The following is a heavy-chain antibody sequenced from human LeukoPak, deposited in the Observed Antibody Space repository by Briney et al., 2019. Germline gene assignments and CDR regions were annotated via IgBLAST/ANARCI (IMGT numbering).Heavy chain of an antibody. J-gene: IGHJ4*02. CDR3: ARATYYYDSSGYRGGYYFDY. D-gene: IGHD3-22*01. Sequence: KPSETLSLTCAYGGAFSGYYWSWIRQPPGKGLEWIGEINHSGSTNYNPSLKSRVTISVDTSKNQFSLKLSSVTAADTAVYYCARATYYYDSSGYRGGYYFDYWGQGTLVTVSS. CDR1: GGAFSGYY. CDR2: INHSGST. V-gene: IGHV4-34*01.